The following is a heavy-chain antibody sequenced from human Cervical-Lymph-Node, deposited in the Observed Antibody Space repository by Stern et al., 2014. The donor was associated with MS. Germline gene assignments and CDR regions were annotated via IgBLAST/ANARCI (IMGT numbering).Heavy chain of an antibody. CDR1: GYTFINYW. V-gene: IGHV5-51*01. J-gene: IGHJ5*02. D-gene: IGHD4-17*01. CDR2: ISPGDSDS. Sequence: EVQLVESEAEVKKPGESLKISCKASGYTFINYWIGWVRQAPGQGLDWMGSISPGDSDSRYSPSFQGQVPISADKSINTAYLQWSSLKASDTGMYYCARRGFCIDGRGDAEGWFAPWGQGTLVTVSS. CDR3: ARRGFCIDGRGDAEGWFAP.